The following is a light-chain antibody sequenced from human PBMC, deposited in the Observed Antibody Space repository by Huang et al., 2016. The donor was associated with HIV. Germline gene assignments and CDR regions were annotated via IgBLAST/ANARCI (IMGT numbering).Light chain of an antibody. V-gene: IGKV3-11*01. J-gene: IGKJ1*01. CDR3: QQRSNWPPWT. Sequence: EIVLTQSPATLSLSPGERATLSCRASQSVSSYLAWDQPKPGQAPRLLIYDASNRATGIPARFRGSGSGTDFTLTISSLEPEDFAVYYCQQRSNWPPWTFGQGTKVEIK. CDR2: DAS. CDR1: QSVSSY.